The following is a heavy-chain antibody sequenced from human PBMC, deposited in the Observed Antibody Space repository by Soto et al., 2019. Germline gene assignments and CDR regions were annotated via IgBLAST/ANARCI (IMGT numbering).Heavy chain of an antibody. Sequence: EVQLVESGGGLVQPGGSLRLSCAAYGFTFSNYGMNWVRQAPGKGLEWVSHITSSSATIYYADSVKGRVTISRDNAKSSLYLQMNSLRAEDTAVYYCVSPLLKELRPFWGQGTLVTVSS. CDR3: VSPLLKELRPF. D-gene: IGHD1-7*01. J-gene: IGHJ4*02. V-gene: IGHV3-48*01. CDR2: ITSSSATI. CDR1: GFTFSNYG.